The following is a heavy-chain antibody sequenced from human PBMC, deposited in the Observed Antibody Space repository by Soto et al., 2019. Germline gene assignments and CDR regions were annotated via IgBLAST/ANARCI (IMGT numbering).Heavy chain of an antibody. Sequence: KPWPQVKVSCKDSGYTFTSYGISWVRQAPGQGLEWMGWISAYNGNTNYAQKLQGRVTMTTDTSTSTAYMELRSLRSDDTAVYYCARGSPYCSSTSCYDYWGQGTLVTVSS. D-gene: IGHD2-2*01. J-gene: IGHJ4*02. V-gene: IGHV1-18*01. CDR3: ARGSPYCSSTSCYDY. CDR2: ISAYNGNT. CDR1: GYTFTSYG.